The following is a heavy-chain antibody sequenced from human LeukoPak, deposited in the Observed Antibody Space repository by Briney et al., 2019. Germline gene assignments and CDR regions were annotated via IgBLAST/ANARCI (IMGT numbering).Heavy chain of an antibody. D-gene: IGHD4/OR15-4a*01. Sequence: GGSLRLSCAASGFTVSSNYMSWVRQAPGKVLEWVSAIYTCGRTYYADSVKGRFTISRDNSTNTLYLQMNSLRAEGTAVYYCARDVGAGWFDPWGEGALVTVSS. CDR3: ARDVGAGWFDP. CDR2: IYTCGRT. V-gene: IGHV3-66*03. J-gene: IGHJ5*02. CDR1: GFTVSSNY.